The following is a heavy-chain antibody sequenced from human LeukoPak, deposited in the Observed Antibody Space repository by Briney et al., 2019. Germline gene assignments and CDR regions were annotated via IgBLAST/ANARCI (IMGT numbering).Heavy chain of an antibody. CDR3: ARDRGSGRYCSSTSCYKGEYNWFDP. CDR2: IYYSGST. Sequence: PSETLSLTCTVSGGSISSYYWSWIRQPPGKGLEWIGYIYYSGSTNYNPSLKSRVTISVDTSKNQFSLKLSSVTAADTAVYYCARDRGSGRYCSSTSCYKGEYNWFDPWGQGTLVTVSS. CDR1: GGSISSYY. V-gene: IGHV4-59*01. J-gene: IGHJ5*02. D-gene: IGHD2-2*02.